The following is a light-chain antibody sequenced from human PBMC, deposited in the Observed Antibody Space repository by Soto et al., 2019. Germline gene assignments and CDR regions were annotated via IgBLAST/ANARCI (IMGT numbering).Light chain of an antibody. CDR2: AAS. CDR1: QSISSY. CDR3: QQSYSNPSLT. V-gene: IGKV1-39*01. Sequence: DIQMTQSPSSLSASVGDRVTITCRASQSISSYLNWYQQKPGKAPKLLIYAASSLQSGVPSMFSGSGSGTDVTLTISSLQPEDFATYYCQQSYSNPSLTFGGGTKVEIK. J-gene: IGKJ4*01.